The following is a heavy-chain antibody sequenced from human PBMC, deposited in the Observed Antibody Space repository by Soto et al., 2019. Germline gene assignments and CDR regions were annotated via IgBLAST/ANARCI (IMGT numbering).Heavy chain of an antibody. D-gene: IGHD2-2*01. CDR1: GGSISSYY. J-gene: IGHJ3*02. CDR2: IYYSGST. CDR3: ARDPGCSSTSCFDAFDI. V-gene: IGHV4-59*01. Sequence: SETLSLTCTVSGGSISSYYWSWIRQPPGKGLEWIGYIYYSGSTNYNPSLKSRVTISVDTSKNQFSLKLSSVTAADTAVYYCARDPGCSSTSCFDAFDIWGQGTMVTVSS.